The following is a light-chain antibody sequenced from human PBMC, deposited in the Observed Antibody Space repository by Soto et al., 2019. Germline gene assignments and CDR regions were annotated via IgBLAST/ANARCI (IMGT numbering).Light chain of an antibody. J-gene: IGLJ1*01. CDR2: DVS. CDR3: SSYISTSTLNV. CDR1: SSDVGGYNY. V-gene: IGLV2-14*03. Sequence: QSALTQPASVSGSPGHSITISCSGTSSDVGGYNYVSWYQQHPGKAPKLMISDVSNRPSGVSNRFSGSKSGNTASLTISGLQAEDEADYYCSSYISTSTLNVFGTGTKLTVL.